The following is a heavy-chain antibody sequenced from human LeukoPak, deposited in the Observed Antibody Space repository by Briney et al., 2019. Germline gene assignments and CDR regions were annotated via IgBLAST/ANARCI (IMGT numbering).Heavy chain of an antibody. CDR2: IYYSGST. V-gene: IGHV4-31*03. CDR1: RGSMSSGGYY. CDR3: ARVRTGCVDY. J-gene: IGHJ4*01. Sequence: SETLSLTCTVSRGSMSSGGYYWSWIRQHPGKGLEWIGYIYYSGSTYYNPSLKSRVTISVDKSKNQFSLKLSSVTAADTAVYYCARVRTGCVDYWGHGTLVTVSS. D-gene: IGHD1-1*01.